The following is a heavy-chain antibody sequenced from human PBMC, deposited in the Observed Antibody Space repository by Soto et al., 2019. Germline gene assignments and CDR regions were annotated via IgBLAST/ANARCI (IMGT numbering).Heavy chain of an antibody. Sequence: GESLKISCKGSGYSFTSYWIGWVRQMPGKGLEWMGIIYPDDSDTRYSPSFQGHVTISADKSISTAYLQWSSLKASDSATYYCARRDMLTGYVYFDYWGQGTQVNVSS. CDR3: ARRDMLTGYVYFDY. CDR2: IYPDDSDT. CDR1: GYSFTSYW. D-gene: IGHD3-9*01. J-gene: IGHJ4*02. V-gene: IGHV5-51*01.